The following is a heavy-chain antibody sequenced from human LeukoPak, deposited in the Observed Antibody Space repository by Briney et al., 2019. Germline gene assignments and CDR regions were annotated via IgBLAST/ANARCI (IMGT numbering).Heavy chain of an antibody. D-gene: IGHD3-22*01. CDR1: GYTFTSYY. V-gene: IGHV1-46*01. Sequence: GASVKVSCKASGYTFTSYYMHWVRQARGQGLEWMGLINPSGGSTSYAQKFQGRVTMTRDTSTSTVYMELSSLRSEDTAVYYCARKGTYYYDSSGSGLIDYWGQGTLVTVSS. CDR3: ARKGTYYYDSSGSGLIDY. CDR2: INPSGGST. J-gene: IGHJ4*02.